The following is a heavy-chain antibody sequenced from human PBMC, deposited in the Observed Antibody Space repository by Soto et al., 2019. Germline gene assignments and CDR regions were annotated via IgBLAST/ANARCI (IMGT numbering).Heavy chain of an antibody. D-gene: IGHD3-22*01. CDR1: GYTFTSYG. V-gene: IGHV1-18*01. Sequence: QVQLVQSGAEVKKPGASVKVSCKASGYTFTSYGISWVRQAPGLGLEWMGWISAYNGYTNYAQKLQGRVTMTTDTSTRTAYLELRSLRSDDTAVYYCARMKGSGYHNWFDPWGQGTLVTASS. J-gene: IGHJ5*02. CDR2: ISAYNGYT. CDR3: ARMKGSGYHNWFDP.